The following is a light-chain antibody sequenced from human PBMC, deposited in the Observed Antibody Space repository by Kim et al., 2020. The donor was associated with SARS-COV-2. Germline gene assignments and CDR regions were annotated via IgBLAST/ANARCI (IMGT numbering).Light chain of an antibody. CDR1: QSVSSN. J-gene: IGKJ1*01. V-gene: IGKV3-15*01. CDR3: QQYNNWPYVT. Sequence: EIVMTQSPATLSVSPGERATLSCRASQSVSSNLAWYQQKPGQAPRLRIYGASTRATGIPARFSGSGSGTEFTLTISSLQSEDFAVYYCQQYNNWPYVTFGQGTKVDIK. CDR2: GAS.